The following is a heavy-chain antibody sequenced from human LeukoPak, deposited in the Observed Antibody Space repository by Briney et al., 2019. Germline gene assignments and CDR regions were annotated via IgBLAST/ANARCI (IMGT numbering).Heavy chain of an antibody. CDR1: GGSISSSSYY. J-gene: IGHJ3*02. V-gene: IGHV4-39*01. D-gene: IGHD2-15*01. CDR3: ARLRGLGPSDAFDI. Sequence: PSQTLPLTCTVSGGSISSSSYYWGWIRQPPGKGLEWIGSIYYSGSTYYNPSLKSRVTISVDTSKNQFSLKLSSVTAADTAVYYCARLRGLGPSDAFDIWGQGTMVTVSS. CDR2: IYYSGST.